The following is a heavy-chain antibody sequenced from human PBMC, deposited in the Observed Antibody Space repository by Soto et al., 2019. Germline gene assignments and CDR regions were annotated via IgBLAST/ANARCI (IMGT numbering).Heavy chain of an antibody. V-gene: IGHV1-46*01. J-gene: IGHJ6*02. Sequence: ASVKVSCKASGYTFTSYYMHWVRQAPGQGLEWMGIINLSGGSTSYAQKFQGRVTMTRDTSTSTVYMELSSLRSEDTAVYYCARNPHSIAARPDREYYGMDVWGQGTTVTVSS. CDR2: INLSGGST. D-gene: IGHD6-6*01. CDR1: GYTFTSYY. CDR3: ARNPHSIAARPDREYYGMDV.